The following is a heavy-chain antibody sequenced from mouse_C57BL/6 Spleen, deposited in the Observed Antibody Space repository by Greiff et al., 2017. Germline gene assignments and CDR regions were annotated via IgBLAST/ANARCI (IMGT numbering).Heavy chain of an antibody. CDR2: IWGGGST. CDR1: GFSLTSYG. CDR3: AKHPDGYTDAMDY. J-gene: IGHJ4*01. Sequence: VKLMESGPGLVAPSQSLSITFTVSGFSLTSYGVAWVRRPPGKGLEWLGVIWGGGSTNYNSALMSRLSISKDNSKSQVFLKMNSLQTDDTAMYYCAKHPDGYTDAMDYWGQGTSVTVSS. D-gene: IGHD2-3*01. V-gene: IGHV2-9*01.